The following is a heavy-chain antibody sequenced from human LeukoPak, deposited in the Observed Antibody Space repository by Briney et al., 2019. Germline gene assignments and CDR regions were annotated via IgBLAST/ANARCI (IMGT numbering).Heavy chain of an antibody. V-gene: IGHV1-46*01. CDR1: GYIFTGYY. D-gene: IGHD5-12*01. CDR2: INPSGGST. Sequence: GASVKVSCKASGYIFTGYYMHWVRQAPGQGLEWMGIINPSGGSTSYAQKFQGRVTMTTDTSTSTAYMELRSLRSDDTAVYCCARSLKVATIPPFGYWGQGTLVTVSS. J-gene: IGHJ4*02. CDR3: ARSLKVATIPPFGY.